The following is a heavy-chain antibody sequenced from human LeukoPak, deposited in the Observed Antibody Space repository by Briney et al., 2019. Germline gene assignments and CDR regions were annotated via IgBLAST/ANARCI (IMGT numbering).Heavy chain of an antibody. CDR2: ISGSGGST. V-gene: IGHV3-23*01. D-gene: IGHD6-6*01. Sequence: GGSLRLSCAASGFTFSSYAMSWVRQAPGKGLEWVSAISGSGGSTYYADSAKGRFTISRDNSKNTLYLQMNSLRAEDTAVYYCAKVGYSSSSGWFDPWGQGTLVTVSS. CDR3: AKVGYSSSSGWFDP. J-gene: IGHJ5*02. CDR1: GFTFSSYA.